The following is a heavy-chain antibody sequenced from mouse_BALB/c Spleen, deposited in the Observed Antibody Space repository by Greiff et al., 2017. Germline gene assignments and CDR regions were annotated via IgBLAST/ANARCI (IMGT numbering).Heavy chain of an antibody. CDR1: GFSLTSYG. J-gene: IGHJ4*01. CDR3: ARDPSTSYYAMDY. V-gene: IGHV2-9*02. D-gene: IGHD5-5*01. Sequence: VQLQESGPGLVAPSQSLSITCTVSGFSLTSYGVHWVRQPPGKGLEWLGVIWAGGSTNYNSALMSRLSISKDNSKSQVFLKMNSLQTDDTAMYYCARDPSTSYYAMDYWGQGTSVTVSS. CDR2: IWAGGST.